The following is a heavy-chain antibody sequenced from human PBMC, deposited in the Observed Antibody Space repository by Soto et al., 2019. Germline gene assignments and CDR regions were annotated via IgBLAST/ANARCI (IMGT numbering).Heavy chain of an antibody. CDR3: ARLSFGDGYNFQFDY. D-gene: IGHD5-12*01. J-gene: IGHJ4*02. CDR1: GDSTSSYY. CDR2: IYYTGTT. V-gene: IGHV4-59*01. Sequence: KPSETLSLTCTVSGDSTSSYYWSWIRQPPGKGLEWIGYIYYTGTTNYNPSLKSRVTISVDTSKNQFSLKLTSVTAADTAVYYCARLSFGDGYNFQFDYWGQGTLVTVSS.